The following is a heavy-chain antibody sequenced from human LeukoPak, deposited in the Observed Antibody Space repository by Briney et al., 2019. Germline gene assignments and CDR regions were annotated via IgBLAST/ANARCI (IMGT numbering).Heavy chain of an antibody. J-gene: IGHJ4*02. D-gene: IGHD5-18*01. CDR1: GFTFSSYS. V-gene: IGHV3-21*01. CDR2: ISSSSSYI. Sequence: GGSLRLSCAASGFTFSSYSMNWVRQAPGKGLEWVSSISSSSSYIYYADSVKGRFTISRDNAKNSLYLQMNSLRAEDTAVYYCARVATAMVIDYFDYWGQGTLVTVSS. CDR3: ARVATAMVIDYFDY.